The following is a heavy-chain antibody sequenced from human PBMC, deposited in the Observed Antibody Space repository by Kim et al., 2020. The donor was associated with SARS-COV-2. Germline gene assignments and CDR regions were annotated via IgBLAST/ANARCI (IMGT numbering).Heavy chain of an antibody. V-gene: IGHV3-74*01. D-gene: IGHD5-12*01. CDR3: ARVRAPRDGYNSIDY. CDR2: INSDGSST. J-gene: IGHJ4*02. Sequence: GGSLRLSCAASGFTFSSYWMHWVRQAPGKGLVWVSRINSDGSSTSYADSVKGRFTISRDNAKNTLYLQMNSLRAEDTAVYYCARVRAPRDGYNSIDYWGQGTLVTVSS. CDR1: GFTFSSYW.